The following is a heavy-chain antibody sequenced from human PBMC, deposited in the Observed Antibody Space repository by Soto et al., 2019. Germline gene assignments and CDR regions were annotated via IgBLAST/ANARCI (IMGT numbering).Heavy chain of an antibody. V-gene: IGHV3-23*01. Sequence: PGGPRLSCAASGFTFSSYAMSWVRQAPGKGLEWVSAISGSGGSTYSADSVKGRFTISRDNSKNTLYLQMNSLRAEDTAVYYCAKAPRSYYFYCMDVWGQGTTVTVSS. CDR1: GFTFSSYA. CDR2: ISGSGGST. J-gene: IGHJ6*02. CDR3: AKAPRSYYFYCMDV.